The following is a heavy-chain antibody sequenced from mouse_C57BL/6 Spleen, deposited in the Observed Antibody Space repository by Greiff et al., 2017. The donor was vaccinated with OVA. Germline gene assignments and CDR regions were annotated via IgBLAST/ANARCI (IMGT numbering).Heavy chain of an antibody. J-gene: IGHJ1*03. Sequence: EVQLQQSGPGLVKPSQSLSLTCSVTGYSITSGYYWNWIRQFPGNKLEWMGYISYDGSNNYNPSLKNRISITRDTSKNQFFLKLNSVTTEDTATYYCARDHGYYGSSPYWYFDVWGTGTTVTVSS. D-gene: IGHD1-1*01. CDR3: ARDHGYYGSSPYWYFDV. CDR1: GYSITSGYY. V-gene: IGHV3-6*01. CDR2: ISYDGSN.